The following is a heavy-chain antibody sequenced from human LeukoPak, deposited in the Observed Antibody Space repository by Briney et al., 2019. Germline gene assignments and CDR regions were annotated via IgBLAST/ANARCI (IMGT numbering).Heavy chain of an antibody. CDR2: IYYTET. CDR1: GGSVSNYY. Sequence: PSETLSLTCTVSGGSVSNYYWTWIRQSPGKGLEWIGYIYYTETSYNPSLKSRVTISTDTSKNQFSLKLSSVTAADTAVYYCARALGYCSGGSCYPTLFDYWGQGTLVTVSS. J-gene: IGHJ4*02. D-gene: IGHD2-15*01. V-gene: IGHV4-59*02. CDR3: ARALGYCSGGSCYPTLFDY.